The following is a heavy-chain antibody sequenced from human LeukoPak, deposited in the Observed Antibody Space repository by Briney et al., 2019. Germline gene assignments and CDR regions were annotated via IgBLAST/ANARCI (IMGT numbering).Heavy chain of an antibody. CDR1: GFTVSSNY. CDR3: ARDGRTRFDY. Sequence: GGSLRLSCAVSGFTVSSNYMSWVRQAPGKGLEWVSVIYSGGSTYYADSVKGRFTISRDNSKNTLYLQMNSLRAEDTAVYYCARDGRTRFDYWGQGTLVTVSS. D-gene: IGHD1-14*01. V-gene: IGHV3-66*01. CDR2: IYSGGST. J-gene: IGHJ4*02.